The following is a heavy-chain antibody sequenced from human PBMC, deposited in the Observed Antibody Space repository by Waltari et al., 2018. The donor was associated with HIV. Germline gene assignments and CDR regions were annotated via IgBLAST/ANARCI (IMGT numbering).Heavy chain of an antibody. CDR2: IYHSGRT. V-gene: IGHV4-38-2*01. D-gene: IGHD2-21*02. Sequence: QVQLQETGPGLVKPSETLSLTCAVSGYSISSRYYWGWIQQPPGKGLEWIRSIYHSGRTNYSPSLSSRVTTSVDTSKTQFSLKLTSVTAADTAVYYCARRPVPSDEFDPWGQGTLVTVSS. J-gene: IGHJ5*02. CDR1: GYSISSRYY. CDR3: ARRPVPSDEFDP.